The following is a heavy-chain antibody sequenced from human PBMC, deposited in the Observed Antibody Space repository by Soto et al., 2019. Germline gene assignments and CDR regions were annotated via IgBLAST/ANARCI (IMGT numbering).Heavy chain of an antibody. CDR3: ARDQEGPNWFDP. CDR2: ISSSSSYT. D-gene: IGHD2-8*01. Sequence: QVHLVESGGGLVKPGGSLRLSCAASGFTFSDYDMSWIRQAPGKGLAWVSYISSSSSYTKDADSVKGRFTISRDNAKNSLYLQMNGLRAEDTAVYYGARDQEGPNWFDPWGQGTLVTVCS. CDR1: GFTFSDYD. J-gene: IGHJ5*02. V-gene: IGHV3-11*05.